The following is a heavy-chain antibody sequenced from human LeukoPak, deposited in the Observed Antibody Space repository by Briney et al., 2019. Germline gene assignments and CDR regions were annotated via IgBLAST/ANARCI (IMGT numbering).Heavy chain of an antibody. V-gene: IGHV3-30*18. J-gene: IGHJ4*02. CDR1: RFTFSSYW. CDR2: ISYDGSNK. Sequence: PGGSLRLSCAASRFTFSSYWMSWVRQAPGKGLEWVAVISYDGSNKYYADSVKGRFTISRDNSKNTLYLQMNSLRAEDTAVYYCAKGSSGWYSPSFDYWGQGTPVTVSS. CDR3: AKGSSGWYSPSFDY. D-gene: IGHD6-19*01.